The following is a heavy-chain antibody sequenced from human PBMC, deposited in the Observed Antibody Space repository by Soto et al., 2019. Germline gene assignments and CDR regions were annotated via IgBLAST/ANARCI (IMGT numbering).Heavy chain of an antibody. D-gene: IGHD2-8*01. J-gene: IGHJ5*02. Sequence: SGPTLVHPTQTLTLTRTFSGFTLCTSGVGVGWIRQPPGKALEWLAVIYWDDDKRYSPSLKSRLTITKDTSKNQLDLAMTNMDPVDTATYYCAHLFLYAMRGFDPWGQGTRGTVS. CDR3: AHLFLYAMRGFDP. V-gene: IGHV2-5*02. CDR1: GFTLCTSGVG. CDR2: IYWDDDK.